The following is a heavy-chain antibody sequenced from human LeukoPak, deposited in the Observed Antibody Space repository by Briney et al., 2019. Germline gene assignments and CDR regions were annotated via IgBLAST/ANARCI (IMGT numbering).Heavy chain of an antibody. CDR2: IYYSGST. CDR3: ARDGITMVRGVIS. V-gene: IGHV4-59*01. CDR1: GGSISSYY. Sequence: SETLSLTCTVSGGSISSYYWSWIRQPPGKGLEWIGYIYYSGSTNYNTSLKSRVTISVDTSKNQFSLKLSSVTAADTAVYYCARDGITMVRGVISWGQGTLVTVSS. D-gene: IGHD3-10*01. J-gene: IGHJ5*02.